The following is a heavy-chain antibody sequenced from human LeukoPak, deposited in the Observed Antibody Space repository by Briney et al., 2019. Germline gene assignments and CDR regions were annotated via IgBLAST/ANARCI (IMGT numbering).Heavy chain of an antibody. CDR1: GFTVSSNY. J-gene: IGHJ6*04. CDR3: ARELYYYGSGIYGYYGMDV. CDR2: IHSGGST. Sequence: PGGSLRLSCAASGFTVSSNYMSWVRQAPGKGLEWVSVIHSGGSTYYADSVKGRFTISRDNSKNTLYLQMNSLRAEDTAVYYCARELYYYGSGIYGYYGMDVWGKGTTVTVSS. V-gene: IGHV3-53*01. D-gene: IGHD3-10*01.